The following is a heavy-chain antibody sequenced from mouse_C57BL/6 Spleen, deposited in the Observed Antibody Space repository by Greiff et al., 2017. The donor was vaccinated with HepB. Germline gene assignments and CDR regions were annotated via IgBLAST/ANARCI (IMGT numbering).Heavy chain of an antibody. CDR2: IYPGSGNT. J-gene: IGHJ3*01. D-gene: IGHD1-1*01. Sequence: VQLQQSGPELVKPGASVKISCKASGYSFTSYYIHWVKQRPGQGLEWIGWIYPGSGNTKYNEKFKGKATLTAATSSSTAYMPLSSLTSEDSAVYYCASPGSSAWFAYWGQGTLVTVSA. V-gene: IGHV1-66*01. CDR1: GYSFTSYY. CDR3: ASPGSSAWFAY.